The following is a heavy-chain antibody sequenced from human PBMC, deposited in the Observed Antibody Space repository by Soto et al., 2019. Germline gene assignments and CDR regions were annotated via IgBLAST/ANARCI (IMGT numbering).Heavy chain of an antibody. CDR1: GYTFTSYA. D-gene: IGHD1-26*01. J-gene: IGHJ4*02. V-gene: IGHV1-3*01. Sequence: ASVKVSCKASGYTFTSYAMHWVRQAPGQRLEWMGWINAGNGNTKYSQKFQGRVTITRDTSASTAYMELSSLRSEDTAVYYCARAGVGATGFVYWGQGTLVTVSS. CDR2: INAGNGNT. CDR3: ARAGVGATGFVY.